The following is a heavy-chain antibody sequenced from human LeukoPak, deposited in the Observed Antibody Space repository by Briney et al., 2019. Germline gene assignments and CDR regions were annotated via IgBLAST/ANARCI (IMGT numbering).Heavy chain of an antibody. Sequence: SETLSLTCTVSGGSISSGTYYWYWIRQPAGKGLEWIGRIYISGSTNYNPSLKSRVTMSVDTSKNQFSLKLSSVTAADTAVYYCARDRGTWNDDGFDYWGQGTLVTVSS. D-gene: IGHD1-1*01. CDR2: IYISGST. V-gene: IGHV4-61*02. CDR3: ARDRGTWNDDGFDY. J-gene: IGHJ4*02. CDR1: GGSISSGTYY.